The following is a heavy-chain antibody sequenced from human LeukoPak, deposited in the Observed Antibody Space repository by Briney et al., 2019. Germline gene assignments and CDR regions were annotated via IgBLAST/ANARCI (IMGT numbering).Heavy chain of an antibody. CDR2: IKSKTEGGTT. CDR1: GFTFSNAW. V-gene: IGHV3-15*01. D-gene: IGHD2-15*01. J-gene: IGHJ4*02. Sequence: GGSLRLSCAASGFTFSNAWMSWVRQAPGKGLEWVGRIKSKTEGGTTDYAAPVKGRFTISRDDSKSTLYLQMNSLRAEDTAVYYCAKDLELYYFDYWGQGTLVTVSS. CDR3: AKDLELYYFDY.